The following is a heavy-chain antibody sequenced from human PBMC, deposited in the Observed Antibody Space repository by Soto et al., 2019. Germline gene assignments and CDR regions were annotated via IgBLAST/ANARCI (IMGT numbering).Heavy chain of an antibody. CDR2: IIPIFGTA. CDR3: AREDYGGNSRGF. Sequence: VKVSCKASGGTFSSYAISWVRQAPGQGLEWMGGIIPIFGTANYAQKFQGRVTITADESTSTAYMELSSLRSEDTAVYYCAREDYGGNSRGFWGQGTLVTVSS. D-gene: IGHD4-17*01. V-gene: IGHV1-69*01. CDR1: GGTFSSYA. J-gene: IGHJ4*02.